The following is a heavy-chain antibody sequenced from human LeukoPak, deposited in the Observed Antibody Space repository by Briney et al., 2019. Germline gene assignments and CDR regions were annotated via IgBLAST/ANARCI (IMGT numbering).Heavy chain of an antibody. CDR2: INHSGST. CDR1: GGSFSGYY. J-gene: IGHJ4*02. V-gene: IGHV4-34*01. D-gene: IGHD2-2*01. CDR3: ARHARTPRQNFDC. Sequence: PSETLSLTCAVYGGSFSGYYWSWIRQPPGKGPEWIGEINHSGSTNYNPSLKSRVTISVDTSKNQFSLKLSSVTAADTALYYCARHARTPRQNFDCWGQGTLVTVSS.